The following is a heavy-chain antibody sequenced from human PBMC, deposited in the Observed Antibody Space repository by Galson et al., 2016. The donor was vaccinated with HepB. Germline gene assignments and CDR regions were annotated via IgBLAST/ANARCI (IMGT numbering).Heavy chain of an antibody. CDR1: GYIFTNYW. CDR3: ARHDDKSGYYYVHLDY. J-gene: IGHJ4*02. V-gene: IGHV5-10-1*01. D-gene: IGHD3-22*01. Sequence: QSGAEVKKPGESLRISCKGSGYIFTNYWISWVRQMPGKGLEWMGRIDPSDSYINYGPSFQGHVTLSTDNSITTAYLQWSSLRASDTAMYYFARHDDKSGYYYVHLDYWGQGTLVTVSS. CDR2: IDPSDSYI.